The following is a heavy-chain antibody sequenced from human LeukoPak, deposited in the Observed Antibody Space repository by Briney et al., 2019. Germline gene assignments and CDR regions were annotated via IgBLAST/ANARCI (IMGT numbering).Heavy chain of an antibody. J-gene: IGHJ5*02. V-gene: IGHV3-30-3*01. CDR1: GFTFSSYA. Sequence: GGSLRLSCAASGFTFSSYAMSWVRQAPGKGLEWVAVISYDGSNKYYADSVKGRFTISRDNSKNTLYLQMNSLRAEDTAVYYCARGTVHSSSWFDPWGQGTLVTVSS. CDR2: ISYDGSNK. CDR3: ARGTVHSSSWFDP. D-gene: IGHD2-15*01.